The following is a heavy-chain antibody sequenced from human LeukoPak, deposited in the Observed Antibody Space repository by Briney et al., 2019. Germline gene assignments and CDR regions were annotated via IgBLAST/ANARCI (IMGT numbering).Heavy chain of an antibody. CDR3: ATERPGSRTLDS. CDR2: VYSVGAT. CDR1: GFTLSTYA. V-gene: IGHV3-66*01. D-gene: IGHD1-14*01. Sequence: QPGGSLRLSCAASGFTLSTYAMSWVRQTPGKGLEWVSIVYSVGATYYEDSVKGRFTVSRDDSKNIVFLQMNNLRSEDTAVYFCATERPGSRTLDSWGQGTPVTVSS. J-gene: IGHJ4*02.